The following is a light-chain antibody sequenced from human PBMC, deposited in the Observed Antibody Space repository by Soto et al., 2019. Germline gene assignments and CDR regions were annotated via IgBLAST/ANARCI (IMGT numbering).Light chain of an antibody. Sequence: EIVMTQSPATLSVSPGEIATLSFRASQSVSSYLAWYQQKPGQAPRLLIYDASNRATGIPARFSGSGSGTDFTLTISSLEPEDFAVYYCQQRSNWPPWTFGQGTKVDIK. V-gene: IGKV3-11*01. J-gene: IGKJ1*01. CDR2: DAS. CDR1: QSVSSY. CDR3: QQRSNWPPWT.